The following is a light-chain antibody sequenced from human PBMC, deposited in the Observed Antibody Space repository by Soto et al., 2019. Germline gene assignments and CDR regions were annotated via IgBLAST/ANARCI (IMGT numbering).Light chain of an antibody. Sequence: IILSQSPATLSLTTGERATLSCRASQSLSSNFLAWYQQKPGQPPRLLIYDSSTRATGFPDRFSGSGSGTDFTLTIIRLEPEDFAVYYCQQYDSSIQTFGQGSKVDIK. CDR1: QSLSSNF. CDR3: QQYDSSIQT. CDR2: DSS. V-gene: IGKV3-20*01. J-gene: IGKJ1*01.